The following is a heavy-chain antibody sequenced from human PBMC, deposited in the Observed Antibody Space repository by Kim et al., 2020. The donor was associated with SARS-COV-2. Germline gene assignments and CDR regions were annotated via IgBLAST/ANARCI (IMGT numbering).Heavy chain of an antibody. D-gene: IGHD1-26*01. CDR2: IVVGSGNT. V-gene: IGHV1-58*01. CDR1: GFTFTSSA. CDR3: AALDSGSLITYFDY. J-gene: IGHJ4*02. Sequence: SVKVSCKASGFTFTSSAVQWVRQARGQRLEWIGWIVVGSGNTNYAQKFQERVTITRDMSTSTAYMELSSLRSEDTAVYYCAALDSGSLITYFDYWGQGTLVTVSS.